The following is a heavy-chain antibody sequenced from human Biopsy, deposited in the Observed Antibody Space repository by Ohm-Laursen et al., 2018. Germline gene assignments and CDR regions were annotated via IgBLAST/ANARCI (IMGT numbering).Heavy chain of an antibody. V-gene: IGHV4-59*01. D-gene: IGHD4-11*01. CDR1: NVSFSSFY. CDR3: ARDSGILNYGNFKYYHYYGMDV. J-gene: IGHJ6*02. Sequence: GTLSLTCAVYNVSFSSFYWSWIRQPPGKGLEWIGHIYYSVMTNYNPSLQSRVSISVDTSRNQVSLTLSSVTAADTAVYYCARDSGILNYGNFKYYHYYGMDVWGQGTKVTVSS. CDR2: IYYSVMT.